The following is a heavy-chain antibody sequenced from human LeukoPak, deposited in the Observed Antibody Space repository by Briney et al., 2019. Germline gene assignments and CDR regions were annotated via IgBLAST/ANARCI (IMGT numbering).Heavy chain of an antibody. D-gene: IGHD3-9*01. V-gene: IGHV3-74*01. CDR1: GLTFSNYW. CDR3: VRDWDHFDFDS. CDR2: IKGDGSRT. Sequence: GGSLRLSCAASGLTFSNYWMHWVRQAPGKGLVWVSRIKGDGSRTIYADSVKGRFTISRDNAKNTLYLQMKSLRAEDTAVYYCVRDWDHFDFDSWGQGTLVTVSS. J-gene: IGHJ5*01.